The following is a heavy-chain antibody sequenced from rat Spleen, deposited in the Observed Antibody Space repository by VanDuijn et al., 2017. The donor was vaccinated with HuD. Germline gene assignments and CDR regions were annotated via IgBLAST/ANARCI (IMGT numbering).Heavy chain of an antibody. J-gene: IGHJ2*01. CDR2: ISYDGSST. Sequence: EVQLVESGGDLVQPGRSLKLSCAASGFTFSNYYMAWVRQAPTKGLEWVATISYDGSSTYYRDSVKGRFAISRDNAKNILFLQMDSLRSEDTATYYCATTPGRPFAYWGQGVMVTVSS. CDR1: GFTFSNYY. CDR3: ATTPGRPFAY. D-gene: IGHD5-1*01. V-gene: IGHV5-29*01.